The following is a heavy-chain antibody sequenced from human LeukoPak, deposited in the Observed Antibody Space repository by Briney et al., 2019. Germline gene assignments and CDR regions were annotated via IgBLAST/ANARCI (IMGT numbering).Heavy chain of an antibody. D-gene: IGHD3-22*01. CDR3: ARDRYYYDSSGYSLFDY. J-gene: IGHJ4*02. CDR1: GGSISSYY. V-gene: IGHV4-59*01. Sequence: SETLSLTCTVSGGSISSYYWSWIRQPPGKGLEWIGYIYYSGSTNYNPSLKSRVTISVDTSKNQFSLKLGSVTAADTAVYYCARDRYYYDSSGYSLFDYWGQGTLVTVSS. CDR2: IYYSGST.